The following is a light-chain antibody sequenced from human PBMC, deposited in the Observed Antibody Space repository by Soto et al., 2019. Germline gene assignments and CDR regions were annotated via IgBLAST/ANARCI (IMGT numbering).Light chain of an antibody. Sequence: DIVMTQSPDSLAVSLGERATINCKSTQSVLHTSNNKNYLAWYRQRPGQPPKRLIYWGSTRESGVPDRFSGSGSATDFTLTISSLQAEDVAVYYYQQYHSIPFTFGPGTKVDIK. CDR3: QQYHSIPFT. CDR2: WGS. CDR1: QSVLHTSNNKNY. J-gene: IGKJ3*01. V-gene: IGKV4-1*01.